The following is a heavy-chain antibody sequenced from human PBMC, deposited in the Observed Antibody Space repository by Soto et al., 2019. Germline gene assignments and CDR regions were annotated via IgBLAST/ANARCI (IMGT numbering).Heavy chain of an antibody. CDR1: GFTFSSYA. D-gene: IGHD6-13*01. Sequence: HPGGSLRLSCAASGFTFSSYAMSWVRQAPGKGLEWVSAISGSGGSTYHADSVKGRFTISRDNSKNTLYLQMNSLRAEDTAVYYCAKIAAAGTRYPHFDYWGQGTLVTVSS. CDR2: ISGSGGST. J-gene: IGHJ4*02. CDR3: AKIAAAGTRYPHFDY. V-gene: IGHV3-23*01.